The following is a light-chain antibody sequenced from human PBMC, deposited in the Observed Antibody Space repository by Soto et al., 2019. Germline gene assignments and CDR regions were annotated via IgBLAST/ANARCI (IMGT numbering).Light chain of an antibody. J-gene: IGLJ1*01. V-gene: IGLV2-14*01. CDR1: SSDVGGYKY. CDR3: SSYTSSTTYV. CDR2: DVS. Sequence: QSVLTQPASVSGSPGQSITISCTATSSDVGGYKYVSWYQHHPGKGPKLMLYDVSNRPSGVSNRFSGSKSGNTASLTISGRQAEDEADYYCSSYTSSTTYVFGTGTKLTVL.